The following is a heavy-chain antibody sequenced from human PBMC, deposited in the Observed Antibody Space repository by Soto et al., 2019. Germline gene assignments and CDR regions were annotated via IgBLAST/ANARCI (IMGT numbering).Heavy chain of an antibody. J-gene: IGHJ6*03. CDR2: INTAGSTT. CDR1: GFTFSNYW. D-gene: IGHD3-10*01. V-gene: IGHV3-74*01. Sequence: EVQVVESGGGLIQPGGSLRLSCAASGFTFSNYWMHWVRQAPGKGLVWVSRINTAGSTTNYADSVKGRFTISSDNAKNTLFLQMNSLRAEDTAVYYCARTPAYYGLARDYYYYVDVWGKGTTVIVSS. CDR3: ARTPAYYGLARDYYYYVDV.